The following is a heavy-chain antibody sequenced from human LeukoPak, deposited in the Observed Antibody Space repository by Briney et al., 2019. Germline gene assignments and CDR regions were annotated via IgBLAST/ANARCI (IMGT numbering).Heavy chain of an antibody. J-gene: IGHJ4*02. V-gene: IGHV1-2*02. D-gene: IGHD6-13*01. CDR1: GYIFSDYY. CDR3: ARGAEAETSPLDF. CDR2: INPKSGAA. Sequence: ASVKVSCKASGYIFSDYYMHWVRQAPGQGLEWLGWINPKSGAADYPQQFRGRVTMTRDTSINTDYMEMKRVTSDDTAVYYCARGAEAETSPLDFWGQGTLVIVS.